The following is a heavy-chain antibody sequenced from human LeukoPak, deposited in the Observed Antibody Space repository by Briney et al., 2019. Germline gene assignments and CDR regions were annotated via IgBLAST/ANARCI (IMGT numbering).Heavy chain of an antibody. CDR3: ARTPVTVYGMDV. V-gene: IGHV3-30*04. J-gene: IGHJ6*04. CDR2: ISYDGSNK. D-gene: IGHD4-17*01. Sequence: GGSLRLSCAASGFTFSSYAMHWVRQAPGKGLEWVAVISYDGSNKYYADSVKGRFTISRDNSKNTLYLQMNSLRAEDTAVYYCARTPVTVYGMDVRGKGTTVTVSS. CDR1: GFTFSSYA.